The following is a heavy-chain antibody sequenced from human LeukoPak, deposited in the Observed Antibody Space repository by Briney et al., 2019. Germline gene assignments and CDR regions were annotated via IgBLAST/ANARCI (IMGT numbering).Heavy chain of an antibody. CDR3: ARDGDYGDYYYGMDV. J-gene: IGHJ6*02. V-gene: IGHV3-7*03. CDR1: GFTFSNFA. D-gene: IGHD4-17*01. Sequence: PGGSLRLSCAASGFTFSNFAMSWVRQAPGKGLEWVANIKQDGSEKYYVDSVKGRFTISRDNAKNSLYLQMNSLRAEDTAVYYCARDGDYGDYYYGMDVWGQGTTVTVSS. CDR2: IKQDGSEK.